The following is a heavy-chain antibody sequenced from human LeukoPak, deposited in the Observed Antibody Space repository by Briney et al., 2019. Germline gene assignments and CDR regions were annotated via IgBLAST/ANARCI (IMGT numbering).Heavy chain of an antibody. CDR2: INPNSGGT. CDR3: ATDRLRFLEWLPGDYYYYYKDV. V-gene: IGHV1-2*02. J-gene: IGHJ6*03. D-gene: IGHD3-3*01. CDR1: GYTFTSYY. Sequence: ASVKVSCKASGYTFTSYYMHWVRQAPGQGLEWMGWINPNSGGTNYAQKFQGRVTIIRDTSISTAYMELSRLRSDDTAVYYCATDRLRFLEWLPGDYYYYYKDVWGKGTTVTVSS.